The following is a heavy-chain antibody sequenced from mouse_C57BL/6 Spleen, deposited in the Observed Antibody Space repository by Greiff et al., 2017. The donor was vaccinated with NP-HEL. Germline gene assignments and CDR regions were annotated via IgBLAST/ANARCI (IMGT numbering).Heavy chain of an antibody. V-gene: IGHV1-69*01. Sequence: QVQLQQPGAELVMPGASVKLSCKASGYTFTSYWMHWVKQRPGQGLEWIGEIDPSDSYTNYNQKFKGKSTLTVDKSSSTAYMQLSSLISEDSAVYYCARDGKGGYYYAMDYWGQGTSVTVSS. CDR2: IDPSDSYT. CDR3: ARDGKGGYYYAMDY. CDR1: GYTFTSYW. D-gene: IGHD2-1*01. J-gene: IGHJ4*01.